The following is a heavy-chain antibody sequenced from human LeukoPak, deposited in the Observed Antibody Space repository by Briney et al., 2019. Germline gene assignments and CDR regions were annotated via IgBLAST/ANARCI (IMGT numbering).Heavy chain of an antibody. V-gene: IGHV4-59*12. D-gene: IGHD2-2*02. J-gene: IGHJ4*02. CDR1: GGSISIYY. CDR2: IYYSGST. CDR3: ARRRIVVVPAAIESGFDY. Sequence: SETLSLTCTVSGGSISIYYWSWIRQPPGKGLEWIGYIYYSGSTNYNPSLKSRVTISVDTSKNQFSLKLSSVTAADTAVYYCARRRIVVVPAAIESGFDYWGQGTLVTVSS.